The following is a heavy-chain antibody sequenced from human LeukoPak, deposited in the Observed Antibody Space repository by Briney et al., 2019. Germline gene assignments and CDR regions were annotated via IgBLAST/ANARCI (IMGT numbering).Heavy chain of an antibody. CDR1: GFTFSEAW. V-gene: IGHV3-15*01. CDR2: IKSKTDGGTT. CDR3: TKDIGAVLY. D-gene: IGHD5-12*01. J-gene: IGHJ4*02. Sequence: GGSLRLSYAASGFTFSEAWITRVRQAPGKGLEWVGRIKSKTDGGTTDYAAPVKGRFTISRDDSANTLYLQMSSLKTEDTAVYYYTKDIGAVLYWGQGTLVTVSS.